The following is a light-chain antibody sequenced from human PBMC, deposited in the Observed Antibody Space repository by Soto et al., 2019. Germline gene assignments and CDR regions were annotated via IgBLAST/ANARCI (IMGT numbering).Light chain of an antibody. Sequence: QSALTQPASVSGSPGQSITISCTGTSSDVGGYNYVSWYQQHPGKAPTLMIYDVSNRPSGVSNRFSGSKSGNTASLTISGLQAEDEADYYCSSYTSSSPLVFGTGTKVTVL. CDR3: SSYTSSSPLV. V-gene: IGLV2-14*01. J-gene: IGLJ1*01. CDR1: SSDVGGYNY. CDR2: DVS.